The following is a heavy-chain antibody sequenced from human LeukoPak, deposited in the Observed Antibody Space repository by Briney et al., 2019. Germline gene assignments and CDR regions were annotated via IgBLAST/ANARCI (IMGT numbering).Heavy chain of an antibody. J-gene: IGHJ4*02. Sequence: GGSLRLSCAASGFTFSSYAMHWVRQAPGKGLEWVAVISYDGSNKYYADSVKGRFTISRDNSKNTVFLQMNSLRAEDTAVYYCAKDAQRGFDYSNSLEYWGQGTLVTVSS. CDR2: ISYDGSNK. D-gene: IGHD4-11*01. CDR1: GFTFSSYA. CDR3: AKDAQRGFDYSNSLEY. V-gene: IGHV3-30*04.